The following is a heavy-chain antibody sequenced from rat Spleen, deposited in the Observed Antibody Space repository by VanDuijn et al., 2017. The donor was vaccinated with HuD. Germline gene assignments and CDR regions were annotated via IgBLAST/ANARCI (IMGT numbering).Heavy chain of an antibody. CDR1: GFTFNNYW. CDR3: TREGYNDSSSGFDY. V-gene: IGHV5-31*01. J-gene: IGHJ2*01. Sequence: EVQLVESGGGLVQPGRSLKVSCVASGFTFNNYWMTWIRQAPGKGLEWVASITNTGGSTYYPDSVKGRFTVSRDNAKSTLYLQMNRLRSEDAATYYCTREGYNDSSSGFDYWGQGVMVTVSS. CDR2: ITNTGGST. D-gene: IGHD1-2*01.